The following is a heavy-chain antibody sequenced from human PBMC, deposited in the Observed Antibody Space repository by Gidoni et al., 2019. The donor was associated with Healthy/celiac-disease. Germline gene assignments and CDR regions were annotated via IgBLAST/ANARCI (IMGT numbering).Heavy chain of an antibody. CDR1: GYTFTSYY. D-gene: IGHD3-10*01. J-gene: IGHJ4*02. V-gene: IGHV1-46*01. CDR3: ARVAELGWFGGG. CDR2: INPSGGST. Sequence: QVQLVQSGAEVKKPGVSVKVSCKASGYTFTSYYMHWVRQAPGQGLEWMGIINPSGGSTSYAKKFQGRVTMTRDTSTSTVYMELSSLRSEDTAVYYCARVAELGWFGGGWGQGTLVTVSS.